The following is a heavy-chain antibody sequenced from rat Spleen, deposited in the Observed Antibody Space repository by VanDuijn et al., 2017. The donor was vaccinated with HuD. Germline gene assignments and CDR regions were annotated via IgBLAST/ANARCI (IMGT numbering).Heavy chain of an antibody. CDR2: IWSGGST. CDR3: TREGYNNWGAFAY. V-gene: IGHV2-43*01. J-gene: IGHJ3*01. CDR1: GFSLTSYH. D-gene: IGHD1-10*01. Sequence: QVQLKESGPGLVQPSQTLSLTCTVSGFSLTSYHVSWVRQPPGKGLEWMGVIWSGGSTAYNSLSITRDISESQVFLKMNSLQTEDTAIYFCTREGYNNWGAFAYWGQGTLVTVSS.